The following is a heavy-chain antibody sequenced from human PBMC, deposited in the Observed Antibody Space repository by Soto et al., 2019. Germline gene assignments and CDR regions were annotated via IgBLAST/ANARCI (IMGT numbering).Heavy chain of an antibody. D-gene: IGHD3-9*01. CDR1: GFSLSTSGVG. CDR3: AHRRADYDILTGYSFTHSGFDP. J-gene: IGHJ5*02. V-gene: IGHV2-5*01. Sequence: QITLKESGPTLVKPTQTLTLTCTFSGFSLSTSGVGVGWISQPPGKALEWLALIYWNDDKRYSRSLKSRLTITEDTSKNRVVLTMTNMDPVETATYYFAHRRADYDILTGYSFTHSGFDPWGQGTLVTVSS. CDR2: IYWNDDK.